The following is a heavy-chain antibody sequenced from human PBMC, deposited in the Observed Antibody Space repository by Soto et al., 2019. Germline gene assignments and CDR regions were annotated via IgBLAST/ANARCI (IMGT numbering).Heavy chain of an antibody. CDR1: GYTFTSYG. J-gene: IGHJ2*01. CDR2: ISAYNGNT. D-gene: IGHD4-17*01. V-gene: IGHV1-18*04. CDR3: ASYSGDRDYGDFYWYFDL. Sequence: QVQLVQSGAEVKKPGASVKVSCKASGYTFTSYGISWVRQAPGQGLEWMGWISAYNGNTNYAQKFQGRVTITADKSTSTAYMELSSLRSEDTAVYYCASYSGDRDYGDFYWYFDLWGRGTLVTVSS.